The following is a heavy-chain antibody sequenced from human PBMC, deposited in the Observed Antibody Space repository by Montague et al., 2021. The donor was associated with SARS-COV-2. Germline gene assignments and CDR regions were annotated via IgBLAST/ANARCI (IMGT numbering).Heavy chain of an antibody. J-gene: IGHJ2*01. Sequence: SETLSLTCTVSGGSISSGTYYWGWVRQPPGKGLEWIGTINYSGXTXYXXXXKXRVTISVDTSKNQFSLKVTSVTAADTAVYYCARRAQWQLSWLFDLWGRGTLVTVSS. CDR1: GGSISSGTYY. CDR2: INYSGXT. D-gene: IGHD6-19*01. CDR3: ARRAQWQLSWLFDL. V-gene: IGHV4-39*01.